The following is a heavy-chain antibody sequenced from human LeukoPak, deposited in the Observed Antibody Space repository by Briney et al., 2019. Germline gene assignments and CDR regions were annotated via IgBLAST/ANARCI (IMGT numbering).Heavy chain of an antibody. CDR3: ARDRPGGYYDSSGSFDY. CDR1: GFTFSSYW. Sequence: PGGSLRLSCAASGFTFSSYWMNWVRQAPGKGLEWVSSISSSSSYIYYADSVKGRFTISRDNAKNSLYLQMNSLRAEDTAVYYCARDRPGGYYDSSGSFDYWGQGTLVTVSS. CDR2: ISSSSSYI. J-gene: IGHJ4*02. V-gene: IGHV3-21*01. D-gene: IGHD3-22*01.